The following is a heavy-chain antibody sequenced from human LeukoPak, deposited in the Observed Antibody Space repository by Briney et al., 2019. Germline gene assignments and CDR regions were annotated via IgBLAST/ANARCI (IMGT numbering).Heavy chain of an antibody. Sequence: PGGSLRLSCAASGFTFSSYAMNWVRQAPGKGLEWISYISSSNIRTYYADSVRGRFTISRDNARNPLYLQMNSLTDDDTAVYYCAREGIASCGGSCYSTLGYWGQGTLVTVSS. CDR1: GFTFSSYA. J-gene: IGHJ4*02. CDR3: AREGIASCGGSCYSTLGY. D-gene: IGHD2-21*01. V-gene: IGHV3-48*02. CDR2: ISSSNIRT.